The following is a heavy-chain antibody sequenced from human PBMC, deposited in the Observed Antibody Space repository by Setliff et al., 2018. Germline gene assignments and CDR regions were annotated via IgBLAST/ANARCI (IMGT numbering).Heavy chain of an antibody. CDR3: ARAPLESGYNYGQGHYFDY. CDR1: GQTLTELS. Sequence: ASVKVSCKLSGQTLTELSIHWVRQAPGKGLEWMGGFDPDDGETVYAQKFQGRVTMTRDTSTSTVYMELSSLRSEDTAVYYCARAPLESGYNYGQGHYFDYWGQGTLVTVS. CDR2: FDPDDGET. J-gene: IGHJ4*02. D-gene: IGHD5-18*01. V-gene: IGHV1-24*01.